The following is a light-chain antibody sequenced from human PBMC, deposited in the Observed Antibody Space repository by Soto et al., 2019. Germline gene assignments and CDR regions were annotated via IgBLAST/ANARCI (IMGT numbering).Light chain of an antibody. V-gene: IGKV1-33*01. J-gene: IGKJ4*01. Sequence: DIQMTQSPTSLSASIGDRVTISCQASQDITKSLNWYQQKAGKAPKVLIYDASNLETGVPSRFSGTRSGTEFTLAISTLQPEDVATYYCQQFAHLPTFGGGTKVDIK. CDR2: DAS. CDR1: QDITKS. CDR3: QQFAHLPT.